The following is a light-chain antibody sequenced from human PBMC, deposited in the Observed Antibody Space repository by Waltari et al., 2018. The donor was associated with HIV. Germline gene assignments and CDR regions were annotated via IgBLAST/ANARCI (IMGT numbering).Light chain of an antibody. CDR3: QSYDSSLSGVI. CDR1: TSNIGASYA. J-gene: IGLJ2*01. CDR2: GNT. Sequence: QSVLTQPPSVSGAPGQRVTISSPGHTSNIGASYALHWYQQLPGTAPKLLIYGNTNRPSGVPDRFSGSTSGTSASLAITGLQADDEADFYCQSYDSSLSGVIFGGGTKLTVL. V-gene: IGLV1-40*01.